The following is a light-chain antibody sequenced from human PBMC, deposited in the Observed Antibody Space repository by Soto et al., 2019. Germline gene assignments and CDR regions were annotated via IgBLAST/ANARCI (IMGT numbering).Light chain of an antibody. CDR1: QSIAND. CDR3: QQTYSAPPT. J-gene: IGKJ4*01. Sequence: DFQMTQSPSSLSASVGDRVTIICRASQSIANDLNWYQQKPGKAPSLLIYSASTLQSGVPSRFSGSGSGTDFTLTISSLQPEDFATYFCQQTYSAPPTFGGGTKVEIK. V-gene: IGKV1-39*01. CDR2: SAS.